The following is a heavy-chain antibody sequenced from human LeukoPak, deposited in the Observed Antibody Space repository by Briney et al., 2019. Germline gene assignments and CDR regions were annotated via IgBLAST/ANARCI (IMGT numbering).Heavy chain of an antibody. V-gene: IGHV4-59*08. CDR2: IYYSGST. CDR1: GGSISSYY. Sequence: SETLSLTCTVSGGSISSYYWSWIRQPPGKGLEWIGYIYYSGSTNYNPSLKSRVTISVDTSKNQFSLKLSSVTAADTAVYYCARRGEGGATFDYWGQGTLVTVSS. J-gene: IGHJ4*02. CDR3: ARRGEGGATFDY. D-gene: IGHD1-26*01.